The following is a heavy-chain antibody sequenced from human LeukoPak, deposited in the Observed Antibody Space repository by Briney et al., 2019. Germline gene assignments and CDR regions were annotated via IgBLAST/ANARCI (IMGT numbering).Heavy chain of an antibody. CDR2: IKEDGSEK. CDR1: GFTFSSYA. CDR3: ARRRTTDY. J-gene: IGHJ4*02. Sequence: GGSLRLSCATSGFTFSSYAMSWVRQAPGKGLEWVANIKEDGSEKYYVDFVKGRFTISRDNAKKSLYLQMNSLRAEDTAVYYCARRRTTDYWGQGTLVSVSS. D-gene: IGHD1-7*01. V-gene: IGHV3-7*01.